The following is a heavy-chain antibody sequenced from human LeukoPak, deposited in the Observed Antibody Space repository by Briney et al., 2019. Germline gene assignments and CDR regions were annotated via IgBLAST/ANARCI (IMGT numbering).Heavy chain of an antibody. CDR3: ARNRDGYNSFDY. D-gene: IGHD5-24*01. J-gene: IGHJ4*02. CDR1: GGSFSGDY. V-gene: IGHV4-34*01. CDR2: INHSGST. Sequence: SETLSLTCAVYGGSFSGDYWSWIRQPPGKGLEWIGEINHSGSTNYNPSLKSRVTISVDTSKNQFSLKLSSVTPADTTVYYCARNRDGYNSFDYWGQGTLVTVSS.